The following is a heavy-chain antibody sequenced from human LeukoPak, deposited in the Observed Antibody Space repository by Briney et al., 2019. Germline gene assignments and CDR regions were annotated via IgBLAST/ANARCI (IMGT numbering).Heavy chain of an antibody. CDR2: ISSSSTI. Sequence: GGSLRLSCAASGFTSSSYSMNWVRQAPGKGLEWVSYISSSSTIYYADSVKGRFTISRDNAKNSLYLQMNSLRAEDTAVYYCARDGWITGTTWGQGTLVTVSS. D-gene: IGHD1-7*01. V-gene: IGHV3-48*01. CDR3: ARDGWITGTT. CDR1: GFTSSSYS. J-gene: IGHJ5*02.